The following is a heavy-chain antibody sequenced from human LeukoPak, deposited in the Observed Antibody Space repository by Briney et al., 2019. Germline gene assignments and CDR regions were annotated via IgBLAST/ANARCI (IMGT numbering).Heavy chain of an antibody. CDR3: ARDLFESTSRSARKTGYNWFDP. J-gene: IGHJ5*02. CDR1: GYTFTGYY. CDR2: INPNSGGT. D-gene: IGHD1-14*01. V-gene: IGHV1-2*06. Sequence: ASVKVSCKASGYTFTGYYMHSVRQAPGQGLEWMGRINPNSGGTNYAQKFQGRVTMTRDTSISTAYMELSRLRSDDTAVYYCARDLFESTSRSARKTGYNWFDPWGQGTLVTVSS.